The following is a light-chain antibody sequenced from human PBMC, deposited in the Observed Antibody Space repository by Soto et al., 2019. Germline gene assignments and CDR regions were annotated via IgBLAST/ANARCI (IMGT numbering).Light chain of an antibody. CDR3: YSYAGTSWV. CDR2: DVN. CDR1: NSYVGVYNY. Sequence: QSALTQPRSVSGSPGQSVTISCTGTNSYVGVYNYVCWYQQHPGKASKLIIHDVNKRPSGVPDRFSGSKSGNTASLTISGLQTEDEADYYCYSYAGTSWVFGGGTKLTVL. J-gene: IGLJ3*02. V-gene: IGLV2-11*01.